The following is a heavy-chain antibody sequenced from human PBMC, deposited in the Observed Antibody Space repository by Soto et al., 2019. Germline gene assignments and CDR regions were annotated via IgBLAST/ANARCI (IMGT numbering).Heavy chain of an antibody. Sequence: GESLTISCRTSGYKFTSYWIAWVRQMPGKGLEWMGIIFPSDSDTRYSPSFQGQVTISADRSTSTVFLQWASLKASDTAVYFCARKEKSGYLNWFGPWGQGSLVTVSS. CDR3: ARKEKSGYLNWFGP. CDR2: IFPSDSDT. J-gene: IGHJ5*02. D-gene: IGHD3-22*01. V-gene: IGHV5-51*01. CDR1: GYKFTSYW.